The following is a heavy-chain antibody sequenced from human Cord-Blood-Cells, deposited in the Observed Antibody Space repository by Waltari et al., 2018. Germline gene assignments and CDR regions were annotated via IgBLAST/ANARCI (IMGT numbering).Heavy chain of an antibody. CDR2: IITIFGTA. D-gene: IGHD2-2*01. CDR3: ARDSRYCSSTSCYWFDP. J-gene: IGHJ5*02. CDR1: GGTFSSYA. V-gene: IGHV1-69*12. Sequence: QVQLVQSGAEVKKPGSSVKVSCKASGGTFSSYAISWVRQAPGQGLEWMGGIITIFGTANYAQKFQGRVTITADESTSTAYMELSSLRSEDTAVYYCARDSRYCSSTSCYWFDPWGQGTLVTVSS.